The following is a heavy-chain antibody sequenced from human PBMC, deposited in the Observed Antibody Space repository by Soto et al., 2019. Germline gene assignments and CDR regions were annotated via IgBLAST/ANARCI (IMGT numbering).Heavy chain of an antibody. Sequence: QVQLVQSGAEVKKPGSSVKVSCKASGDTFSSYAINWVRQAPGQGLKWMGGIIPIFGTANYAPKFPGRGTISAGEYTGTAYMELSGLRSEDTAVYYCARDLTFCSSTTCSGRGYYYYGMDVWGQGNTVSVSS. CDR2: IIPIFGTA. CDR1: GDTFSSYA. CDR3: ARDLTFCSSTTCSGRGYYYYGMDV. D-gene: IGHD2-2*01. V-gene: IGHV1-69*01. J-gene: IGHJ6*02.